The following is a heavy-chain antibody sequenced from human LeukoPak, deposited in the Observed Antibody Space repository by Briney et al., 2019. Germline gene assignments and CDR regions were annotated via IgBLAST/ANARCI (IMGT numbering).Heavy chain of an antibody. CDR3: GREYSTPPFGFLNYYYRAV. V-gene: IGHV3-21*01. CDR1: GFSFNTYT. J-gene: IGHJ6*03. CDR2: ISSTSSYI. Sequence: GGSLRLSCVASGFSFNTYTMNWVRQAPGKGLEWVSSISSTSSYIYYADSAKGRFTISRDNAKNSLYLQMNSLRAEDTAVFYCGREYSTPPFGFLNYYYRAVGGRGPTAPV. D-gene: IGHD6-13*01.